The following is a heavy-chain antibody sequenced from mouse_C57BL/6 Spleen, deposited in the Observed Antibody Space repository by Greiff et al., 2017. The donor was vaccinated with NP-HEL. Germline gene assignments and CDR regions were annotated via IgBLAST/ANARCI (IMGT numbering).Heavy chain of an antibody. Sequence: VQLQQPGAELVKPGASVKMSCKASGYTFTSYWITWVKQRPGQGLEWIGDIYPGSGSTNYNEKFKSKATLTVDTSSSTAYMQLSSLTSEDSAVYYCASTTVVAPDYFDYWGQGTTLTVSS. CDR3: ASTTVVAPDYFDY. D-gene: IGHD1-1*01. V-gene: IGHV1-55*01. J-gene: IGHJ2*01. CDR2: IYPGSGST. CDR1: GYTFTSYW.